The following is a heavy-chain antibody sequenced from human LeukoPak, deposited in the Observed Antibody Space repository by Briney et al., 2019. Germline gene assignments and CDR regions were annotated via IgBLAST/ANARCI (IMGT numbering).Heavy chain of an antibody. CDR2: IYTSGST. J-gene: IGHJ5*02. V-gene: IGHV4-4*07. CDR1: GGSISSYY. CDR3: ARGQQLVGKNWFDP. D-gene: IGHD6-13*01. Sequence: SETLSLTCTVSGGSISSYYWSWIRQPAGKGLGWIGRIYTSGSTNYNPSLKSRVTMSVDTSKNQFSLKLSSVTAADTAVYYCARGQQLVGKNWFDPWGQGTLVTVSS.